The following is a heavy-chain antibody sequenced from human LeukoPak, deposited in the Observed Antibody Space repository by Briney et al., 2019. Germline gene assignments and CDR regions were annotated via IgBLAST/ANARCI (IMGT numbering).Heavy chain of an antibody. V-gene: IGHV4-34*01. Sequence: SETLSLTCAVYGGSFSGYYWSWIRQPPGKGLEWIGEIYHSGSTNYNPSLKSRVTISVDTSKNQFSLKLSSVTAADTAVYYCAREDGRWLRLNWFDPWGQGTLVTVSS. CDR1: GGSFSGYY. CDR2: IYHSGST. D-gene: IGHD5-12*01. J-gene: IGHJ5*02. CDR3: AREDGRWLRLNWFDP.